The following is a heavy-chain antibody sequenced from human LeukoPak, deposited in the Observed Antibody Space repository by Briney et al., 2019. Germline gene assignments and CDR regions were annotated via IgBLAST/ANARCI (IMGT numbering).Heavy chain of an antibody. CDR1: GGSISSSTYY. J-gene: IGHJ3*02. D-gene: IGHD6-13*01. Sequence: SETLSLTCTVSGGSISSSTYYWGWIRQPPGKGLEWIGNIYYSGSTYYSPSLKSRVTISVDTSKNQFSLKLSSVSAADTAVYYCARGYSTRWYPDDAFDIWGQGTMVAVSS. CDR3: ARGYSTRWYPDDAFDI. CDR2: IYYSGST. V-gene: IGHV4-39*01.